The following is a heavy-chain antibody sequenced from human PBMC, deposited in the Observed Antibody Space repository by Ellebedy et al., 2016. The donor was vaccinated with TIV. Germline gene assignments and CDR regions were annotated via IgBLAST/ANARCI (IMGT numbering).Heavy chain of an antibody. D-gene: IGHD3-10*01. CDR3: AKDLAPNYYGSGRLSQPFDY. J-gene: IGHJ4*02. CDR2: ISMDGSNK. CDR1: GFTFSSYA. V-gene: IGHV3-30*18. Sequence: GGSLRLSCAASGFTFSSYAMSWVRQAPGKGLEWVAVISMDGSNKYYADSVKGRFTISRDSAKNSLYLQMNSLRAEDTALYYCAKDLAPNYYGSGRLSQPFDYWGQGTLVTVSS.